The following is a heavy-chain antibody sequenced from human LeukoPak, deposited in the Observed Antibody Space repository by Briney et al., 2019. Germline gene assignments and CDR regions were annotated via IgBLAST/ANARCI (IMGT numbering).Heavy chain of an antibody. CDR2: MKEDGSEI. CDR1: GFNFRSST. D-gene: IGHD2-8*02. V-gene: IGHV3-7*01. J-gene: IGHJ4*02. CDR3: ATGGALRGHFAY. Sequence: GGSLRLSCAVAGFNFRSSTMTWVCQAPGKGPEWVAKMKEDGSEIQYADSVRGRFTISRDNAKNSLYLQMNSLRAEDTAVYYCATGGALRGHFAYWGQGTLVTVSS.